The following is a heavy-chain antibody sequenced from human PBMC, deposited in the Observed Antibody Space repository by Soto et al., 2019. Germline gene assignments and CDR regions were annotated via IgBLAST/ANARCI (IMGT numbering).Heavy chain of an antibody. CDR2: IYYSGST. D-gene: IGHD3-10*01. CDR3: AREKSLFGSQQGWFDP. Sequence: QVQLQESGPGLVKPSETLSLTCTVSGGSISSYYWSWIRQPPGKGLEWIGYIYYSGSTNYNPSLKSRVTISVDTSKNQFSLKLSSVTAADTAVYYCAREKSLFGSQQGWFDPWGQGTLVTVSS. J-gene: IGHJ5*02. V-gene: IGHV4-59*01. CDR1: GGSISSYY.